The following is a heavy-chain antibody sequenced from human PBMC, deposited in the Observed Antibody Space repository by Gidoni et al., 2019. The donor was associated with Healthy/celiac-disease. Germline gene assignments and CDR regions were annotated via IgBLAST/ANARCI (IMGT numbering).Heavy chain of an antibody. V-gene: IGHV4-39*01. D-gene: IGHD3-16*01. CDR2: IYYSGST. CDR3: ASTYIDGFDY. CDR1: CGSISSSSYY. Sequence: QLHLQESGPGLLQPSETLSLTCTVSCGSISSSSYYWGSIRQPPGKGLEWMGSIYYSGSTYYNPSLKSRVTISVDTSKNQFSLKLSFVTAADTAGYYCASTYIDGFDYWGQGTLVTVSS. J-gene: IGHJ4*02.